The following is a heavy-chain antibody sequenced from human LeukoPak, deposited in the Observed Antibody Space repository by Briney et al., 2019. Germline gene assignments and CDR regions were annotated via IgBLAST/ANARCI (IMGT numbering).Heavy chain of an antibody. J-gene: IGHJ4*02. CDR3: VGGAVMNYTFENSFYFDS. CDR1: GFTMKNFG. V-gene: IGHV3-33*01. CDR2: IWYDGSQR. Sequence: GGSLRLSCAVSGFTMKNFGMHWVRQAPGKGLEWVAVIWYDGSQRHYIDSVKGRLAISRENSMNTLSLEMNGLRVEDTAVYYWVGGAVMNYTFENSFYFDSWGQGALVIVSS. D-gene: IGHD3-9*01.